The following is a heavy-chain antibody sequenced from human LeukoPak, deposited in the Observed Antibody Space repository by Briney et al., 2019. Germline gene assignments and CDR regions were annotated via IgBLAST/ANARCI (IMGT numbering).Heavy chain of an antibody. D-gene: IGHD4-17*01. V-gene: IGHV3-21*06. CDR3: AKGRTTVTTYDAFDI. Sequence: PGGSLRLSCAASGFAFSSYTMNWVRQAPGKGLEWVSSISSGGDYIYYADSVKGRFTISRDNAKTSLFLQMNSLRAEDTAVYYCAKGRTTVTTYDAFDIWGQGTMVTVSS. CDR1: GFAFSSYT. J-gene: IGHJ3*02. CDR2: ISSGGDYI.